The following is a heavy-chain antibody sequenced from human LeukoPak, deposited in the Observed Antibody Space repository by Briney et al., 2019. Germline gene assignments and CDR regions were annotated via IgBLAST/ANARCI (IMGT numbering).Heavy chain of an antibody. V-gene: IGHV4-34*01. CDR2: INHSGST. CDR3: ARGSPSRYCSGGSCYSFAFDI. CDR1: GGSFSGYY. Sequence: SETLSLTCAVYGGSFSGYYWSWIRQPPGKGLEWIGEINHSGSTNYNPSLKSRVTISVDTSKNQFSLKLSSVTAADTAVYYCARGSPSRYCSGGSCYSFAFDIWGHGTMVTVSS. J-gene: IGHJ3*02. D-gene: IGHD2-15*01.